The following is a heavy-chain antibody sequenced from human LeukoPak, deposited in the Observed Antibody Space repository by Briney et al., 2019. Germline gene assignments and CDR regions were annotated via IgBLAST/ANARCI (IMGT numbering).Heavy chain of an antibody. CDR1: GGSISSGGYY. CDR2: IYHSGST. CDR3: ARMVPAGTHNY. Sequence: PSETLSLTCTVSGGSISSGGYYWSWIRQPPGKGLEWIGYIYHSGSTYYNPSPKSRVTISVDRSKNQFSLKLSSVTAADTAVYFCARMVPAGTHNYWGQGLLVTVSP. V-gene: IGHV4-30-2*01. D-gene: IGHD2-2*01. J-gene: IGHJ4*02.